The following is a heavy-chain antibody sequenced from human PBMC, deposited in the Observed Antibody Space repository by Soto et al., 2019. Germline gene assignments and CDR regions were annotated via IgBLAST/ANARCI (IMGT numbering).Heavy chain of an antibody. CDR3: ARQHYDYVWGSYYWFDP. D-gene: IGHD3-16*01. CDR2: IYYSGST. J-gene: IGHJ5*02. V-gene: IGHV4-30-4*01. CDR1: GGSISSGDYY. Sequence: SETLSLTCTVSGGSISSGDYYWSWIRQPPGKGLEWIGYIYYSGSTYYNPSLKSRVTISVDTSKNQFSLKLSSVTAADTAVYYCARQHYDYVWGSYYWFDPWGQGTLVTVS.